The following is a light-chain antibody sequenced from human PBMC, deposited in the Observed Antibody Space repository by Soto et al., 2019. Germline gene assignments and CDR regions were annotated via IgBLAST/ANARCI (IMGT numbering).Light chain of an antibody. J-gene: IGKJ1*01. CDR2: AAS. CDR1: QGTSNY. V-gene: IGKV1-27*01. Sequence: DIQMTQTPSSLSASVGDRVTITCRASQGTSNYLAWYQQKPGKVPKLLIYAASTLQSGVPSRFRGSGSGTYFTLTINSLQPDDVATSYCQKYNSAPTWTFGQGTKVEIK. CDR3: QKYNSAPTWT.